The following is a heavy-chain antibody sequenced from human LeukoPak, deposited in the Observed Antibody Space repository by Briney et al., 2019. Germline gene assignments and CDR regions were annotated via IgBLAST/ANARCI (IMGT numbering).Heavy chain of an antibody. CDR3: ARDQIRTGTLGY. J-gene: IGHJ4*02. D-gene: IGHD1-7*01. V-gene: IGHV1-18*01. CDR2: ISANKGNT. CDR1: GYTFTSYG. Sequence: ASVKVSCKASGYTFTSYGISWVRQAPGQGLEWMGWISANKGNTNYAQKLQGRVIMTTDTSTSTAYMELGSLKSDDTAVYYCARDQIRTGTLGYWGQGTLVTVSS.